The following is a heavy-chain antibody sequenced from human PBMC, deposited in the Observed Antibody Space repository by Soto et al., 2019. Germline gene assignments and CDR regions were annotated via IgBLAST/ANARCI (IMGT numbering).Heavy chain of an antibody. CDR1: GGSFIGDY. Sequence: PSETLSLTCAVYGGSFIGDYWSWIRQPPGKGLEWIGEINHSGSTNYNPSLKSRVTISVDTSKNQFSLKLSSVTAADTAVYYCASVRPNIRRSRYYYYYMDVWGKGTTVT. V-gene: IGHV4-34*01. D-gene: IGHD1-1*01. CDR2: INHSGST. J-gene: IGHJ6*03. CDR3: ASVRPNIRRSRYYYYYMDV.